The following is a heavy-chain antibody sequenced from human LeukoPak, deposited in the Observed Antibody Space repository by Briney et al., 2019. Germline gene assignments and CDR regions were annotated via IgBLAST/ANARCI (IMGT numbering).Heavy chain of an antibody. D-gene: IGHD3-10*01. CDR1: GFTVNSNY. CDR3: ARLTGPIGP. J-gene: IGHJ5*02. Sequence: PGGSLRLSCAASGFTVNSNYMSRVRQAPGKGLECVSVIYSGGSTSYADSVKGRFTISRDYSKNTLYLHMNSLRAEDTAVYYCARLTGPIGPWGQGTLVTVSS. V-gene: IGHV3-53*01. CDR2: IYSGGST.